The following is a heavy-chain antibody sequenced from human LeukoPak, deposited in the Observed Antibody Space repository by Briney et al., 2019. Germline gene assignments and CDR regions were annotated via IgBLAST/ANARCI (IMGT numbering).Heavy chain of an antibody. V-gene: IGHV1-18*04. CDR1: GYTFTSYG. CDR3: ARAPAALLWFGESGNFDY. D-gene: IGHD3-10*01. Sequence: ASVKVSCKASGYTFTSYGISWVRQAPGRGLEWMGWISAYNGNTNYAQKLQGRVTMTTDTSTSTAYMELRSLRSDDTAVYYCARAPAALLWFGESGNFDYWGQGALVTVSS. CDR2: ISAYNGNT. J-gene: IGHJ4*02.